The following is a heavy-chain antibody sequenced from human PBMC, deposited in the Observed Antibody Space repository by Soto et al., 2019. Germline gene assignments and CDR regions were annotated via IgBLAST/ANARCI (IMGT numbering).Heavy chain of an antibody. V-gene: IGHV3-23*01. D-gene: IGHD5-18*01. Sequence: GGALRLSCAASGFTFSSYAMSWVRQAPGKGLEWVLAISGSGGSTYYADSVKGRFTISRDNSKNKLYLQMNSLRAEDTAVYHCAKDTTVDTAMVTPNGMDVCRQVSTVTVSS. CDR2: ISGSGGST. CDR3: AKDTTVDTAMVTPNGMDV. J-gene: IGHJ6*02. CDR1: GFTFSSYA.